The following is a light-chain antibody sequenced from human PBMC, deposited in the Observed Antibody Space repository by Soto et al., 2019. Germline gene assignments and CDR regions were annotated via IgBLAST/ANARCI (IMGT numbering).Light chain of an antibody. CDR2: DAS. J-gene: IGKJ1*01. V-gene: IGKV1-5*01. CDR3: QQYNILST. CDR1: QSIRYW. Sequence: DIQMTQSPSTLSASVGDRVTITCRASQSIRYWLAWYQHKPGKAPKLLIYDASTLESGVPTRFSGSGSGTEFTLTIRGLHPDDFATYYCQQYNILSTFGQGTKV.